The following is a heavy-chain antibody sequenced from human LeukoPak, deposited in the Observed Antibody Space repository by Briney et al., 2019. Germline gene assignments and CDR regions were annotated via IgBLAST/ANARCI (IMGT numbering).Heavy chain of an antibody. CDR2: IYPGDSDT. D-gene: IGHD3-22*01. Sequence: GESLKISCKGSGYSFTSYWIGWVRQMPGKGLEWMGIIYPGDSDTRYSPSFQGQVTISADKSISTAYLQWSSLKASDTAMYYCARLCSQHSSGYYDDNWFDPWGQGTLVTVSS. CDR1: GYSFTSYW. CDR3: ARLCSQHSSGYYDDNWFDP. J-gene: IGHJ5*02. V-gene: IGHV5-51*01.